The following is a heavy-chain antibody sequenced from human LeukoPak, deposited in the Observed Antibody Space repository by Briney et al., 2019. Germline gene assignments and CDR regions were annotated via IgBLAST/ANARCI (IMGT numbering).Heavy chain of an antibody. CDR3: ARGISPSDIVFRYCSSTSCYGGWFDP. V-gene: IGHV4-34*01. J-gene: IGHJ5*02. D-gene: IGHD2-2*01. CDR1: GFTVSSNY. Sequence: GSLRLSCAACGFTVSSNYMSWVRQPPGKGLEWIGEINHSGSTNYNPSLKSRVTISVDTSKNQFSLKLSSVTAADTAVYYCARGISPSDIVFRYCSSTSCYGGWFDPWGQGTLVTVSS. CDR2: INHSGST.